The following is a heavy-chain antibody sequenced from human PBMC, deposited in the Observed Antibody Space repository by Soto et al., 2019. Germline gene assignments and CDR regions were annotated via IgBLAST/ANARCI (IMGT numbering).Heavy chain of an antibody. J-gene: IGHJ5*02. Sequence: QVQLVQSGAEVKKPGASVRVSCKASRYTFTTSYLHWVRQAPGQGLEWMGIINPTGGSTTYAQKFQGRVTMTRDTSTSTVYMELGSLRSEDTAVYYCASRYCRGGSCSGLDPWGQGTLVTVSS. CDR2: INPTGGST. D-gene: IGHD2-15*01. V-gene: IGHV1-46*03. CDR3: ASRYCRGGSCSGLDP. CDR1: RYTFTTSY.